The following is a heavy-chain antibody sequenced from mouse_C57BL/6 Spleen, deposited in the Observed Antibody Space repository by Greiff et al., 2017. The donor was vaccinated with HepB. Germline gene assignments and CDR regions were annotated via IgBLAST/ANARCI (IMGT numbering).Heavy chain of an antibody. D-gene: IGHD2-2*01. CDR2: IDPENGDT. V-gene: IGHV14-4*01. J-gene: IGHJ2*01. CDR3: TWGLRRTEDFDY. Sequence: EVQLQQSGAELVRPGASVKLSCTASGFNIKDDYMHWVKQRPEQGLEWIGWIDPENGDTEYASKFQGKATITADTSSNTAYLQLSSLTSEDTAVYYCTWGLRRTEDFDYWGQSTTLTVSS. CDR1: GFNIKDDY.